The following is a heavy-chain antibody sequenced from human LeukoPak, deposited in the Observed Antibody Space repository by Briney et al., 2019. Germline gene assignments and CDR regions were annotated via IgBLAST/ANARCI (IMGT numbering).Heavy chain of an antibody. J-gene: IGHJ4*02. CDR2: IYYSGST. Sequence: SETLSLTCTVSGGSISSSSYYWGWIRPPPGKGLEWIGSIYYSGSTYYNPSLTSRATISVDTSKSQFSLRLTSVTAADTAVYYCARHVRFLEWLSSYYFDYWGQGTLVTVSS. CDR3: ARHVRFLEWLSSYYFDY. D-gene: IGHD3-3*01. CDR1: GGSISSSSYY. V-gene: IGHV4-39*01.